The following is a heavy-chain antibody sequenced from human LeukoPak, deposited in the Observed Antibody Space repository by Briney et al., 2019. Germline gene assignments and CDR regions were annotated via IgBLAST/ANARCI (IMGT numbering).Heavy chain of an antibody. CDR1: GSIFTTYW. D-gene: IGHD2-21*02. J-gene: IGHJ3*02. V-gene: IGHV5-51*01. CDR2: IYPGDSDA. CDR3: ARQGRIVVVTTTHDAFDI. Sequence: KPGASLEISCTGFGSIFTTYWIGWVRQLPGKGVEWMGIIYPGDSDARYSLSFQGQVTISVDKSISTAYLQWSSLKASDTAMYYCARQGRIVVVTTTHDAFDIWGQGTMVTVSS.